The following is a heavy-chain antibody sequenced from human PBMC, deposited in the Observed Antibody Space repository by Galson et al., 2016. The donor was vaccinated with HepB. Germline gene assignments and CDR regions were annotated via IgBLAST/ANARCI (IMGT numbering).Heavy chain of an antibody. CDR2: INPNSGAT. D-gene: IGHD3-22*01. CDR1: GYTFTGYY. J-gene: IGHJ5*02. CDR3: AVHYYEMYWFDP. V-gene: IGHV1-2*04. Sequence: SVKVSCKASGYTFTGYYMHWVRQAPGQGLEWMGWINPNSGATKYVQKFQGWVTMTRDTSISTAYMELSRLRSDDTAVYYSAVHYYEMYWFDPWGQGTLVTVSS.